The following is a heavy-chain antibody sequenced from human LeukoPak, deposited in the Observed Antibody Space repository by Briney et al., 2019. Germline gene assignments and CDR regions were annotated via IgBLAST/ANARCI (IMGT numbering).Heavy chain of an antibody. CDR2: IRYDGSNK. V-gene: IGHV3-30*02. J-gene: IGHJ3*02. CDR1: GFTFSNFA. Sequence: PGGTLRLSCAASGFTFSNFAMAWVRQAPGKGLEWVAFIRYDGSNKYYADSVKGRFTISRDNSKNTLYLQMNSLRAEDTAVYYCARGVDSSGYYFAVRAFDIWGQGTMVTVSS. D-gene: IGHD3-22*01. CDR3: ARGVDSSGYYFAVRAFDI.